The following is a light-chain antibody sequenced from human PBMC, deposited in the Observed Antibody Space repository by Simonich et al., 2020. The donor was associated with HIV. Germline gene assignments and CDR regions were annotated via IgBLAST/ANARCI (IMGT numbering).Light chain of an antibody. Sequence: QSALTQPASVSGSPGQSITISCTGTSNDVGFYNLVSWYQHHPDKAPKLTSYEGKKRPSGVSNRFSGSKSGNTASLTSSGLQTEDEADYYCSSFTGTRTFGVFGGGTKLTVL. J-gene: IGLJ3*02. CDR2: EGK. V-gene: IGLV2-14*02. CDR3: SSFTGTRTFGV. CDR1: SNDVGFYNL.